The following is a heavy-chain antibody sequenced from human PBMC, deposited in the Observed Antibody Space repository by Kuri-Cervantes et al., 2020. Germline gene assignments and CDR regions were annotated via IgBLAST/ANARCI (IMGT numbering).Heavy chain of an antibody. CDR2: ISYDGSNK. CDR3: AKDTLIIAVAGTGFDY. V-gene: IGHV3-30-3*01. Sequence: GGSLRLSCAASGFTFSSYAMHWVRQAPGRGLEWVAVISYDGSNKYYADSVKGRFTISRDNSKNTLYLQMNSLRAEDTAVYYCAKDTLIIAVAGTGFDYWGQGTLVTVSS. J-gene: IGHJ4*02. CDR1: GFTFSSYA. D-gene: IGHD6-19*01.